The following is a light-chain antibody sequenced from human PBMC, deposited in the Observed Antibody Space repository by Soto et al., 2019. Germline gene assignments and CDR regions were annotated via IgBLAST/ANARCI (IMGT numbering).Light chain of an antibody. CDR1: QSISTS. J-gene: IGKJ1*01. Sequence: DIQMTQSPSTLSASVGDRVTITCRASQSISTSLAWYQQKPGKAPKVLIYKASSLESGVPSRFSGSGSGTEFTLTINSLQPDDFATYYCQHCDSYWTFGQGTKVEIK. CDR2: KAS. V-gene: IGKV1-5*03. CDR3: QHCDSYWT.